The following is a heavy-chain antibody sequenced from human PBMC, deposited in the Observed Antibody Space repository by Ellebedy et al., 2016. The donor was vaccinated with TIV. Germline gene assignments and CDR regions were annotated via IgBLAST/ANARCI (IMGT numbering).Heavy chain of an antibody. D-gene: IGHD4-11*01. Sequence: MPSETLSLTCTVSGGSISSGDHYWIWIRQHPGTGLEWIGYIDKSGRTYYNPSLKSRLTISVDTSKNQFSLRLNSVTAADTALYYCAKEEYRNTFDYWGQGIQVTVSS. CDR2: IDKSGRT. J-gene: IGHJ4*02. CDR3: AKEEYRNTFDY. V-gene: IGHV4-31*03. CDR1: GGSISSGDHY.